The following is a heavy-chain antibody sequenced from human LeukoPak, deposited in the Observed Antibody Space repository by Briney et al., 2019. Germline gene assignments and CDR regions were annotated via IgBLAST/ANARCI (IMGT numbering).Heavy chain of an antibody. CDR3: ARRAYYDSSGYSPTSGYFDL. V-gene: IGHV4-4*08. D-gene: IGHD3-22*01. Sequence: SGTLSLTCTVSGGSMFSYYWNWIRQPPGKGLEWIGYIYSNGITNYSPSLRSRGSISIATSKNQFSLRLTSVTAADTAIYYCARRAYYDSSGYSPTSGYFDLWGRGTQVTVSS. CDR1: GGSMFSYY. J-gene: IGHJ2*01. CDR2: IYSNGIT.